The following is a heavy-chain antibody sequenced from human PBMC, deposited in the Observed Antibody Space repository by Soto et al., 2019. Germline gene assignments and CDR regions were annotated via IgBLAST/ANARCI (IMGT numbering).Heavy chain of an antibody. CDR1: GFSLSTRGVG. Sequence: QITLKESGPTLVKPTQTLTLTCTFSGFSLSTRGVGVGWIRQPPGKAREWLALIYLNDDKRYSPSLKSRLTIAKDTSKNLVVLNRTHMDPVATATYCCARRPRYSNYVDYWGQGTLVTVSS. V-gene: IGHV2-5*01. CDR3: ARRPRYSNYVDY. D-gene: IGHD4-4*01. CDR2: IYLNDDK. J-gene: IGHJ4*02.